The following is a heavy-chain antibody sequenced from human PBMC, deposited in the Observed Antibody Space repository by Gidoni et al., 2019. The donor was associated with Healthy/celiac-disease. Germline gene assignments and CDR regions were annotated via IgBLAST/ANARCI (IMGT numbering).Heavy chain of an antibody. CDR1: GFPCRSYA. D-gene: IGHD3-22*01. CDR3: AKDSNRITMIVVVTPDY. CDR2: ISGSGGST. Sequence: EVQLLESGGGLVQPGGSLSLSCAASGFPCRSYAMSWVRQAPGQGLECVSAISGSGGSTYYAYSVKGRFTISIDNSKNTLYLQMNSLRAEDTAVYYCAKDSNRITMIVVVTPDYWGQGTLVTVSS. V-gene: IGHV3-23*01. J-gene: IGHJ4*02.